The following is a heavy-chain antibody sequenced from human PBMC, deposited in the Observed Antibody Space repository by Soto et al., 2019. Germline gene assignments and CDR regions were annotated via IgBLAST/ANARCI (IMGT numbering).Heavy chain of an antibody. Sequence: EVQLVESGGGLVKPGGSLRLSCAASGFTFSSYSMNWVRQAPGKGLEWVSSISSSSSYIYYADSVKGRFTISRDNAKNSLYLQMNSLRAEDTAVYYCARDDEYGDSYYYYGMDVWGQGTTGTVSS. J-gene: IGHJ6*02. CDR2: ISSSSSYI. CDR1: GFTFSSYS. CDR3: ARDDEYGDSYYYYGMDV. V-gene: IGHV3-21*01. D-gene: IGHD4-17*01.